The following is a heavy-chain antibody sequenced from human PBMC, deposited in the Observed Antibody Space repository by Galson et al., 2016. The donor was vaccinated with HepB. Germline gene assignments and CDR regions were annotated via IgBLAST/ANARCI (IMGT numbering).Heavy chain of an antibody. CDR2: ISYDASKK. V-gene: IGHV3-30*18. J-gene: IGHJ1*01. CDR1: GFTFGSYG. Sequence: SLRLSCAASGFTFGSYGMHWVRQAPGKGLEWVAVISYDASKKHYADSVKGRFTISRDKSKNTLYLQMNSLRAEDTAVYYCAKSPLMFFGELLGYFQHWAQGTLVTVSS. D-gene: IGHD3-10*01. CDR3: AKSPLMFFGELLGYFQH.